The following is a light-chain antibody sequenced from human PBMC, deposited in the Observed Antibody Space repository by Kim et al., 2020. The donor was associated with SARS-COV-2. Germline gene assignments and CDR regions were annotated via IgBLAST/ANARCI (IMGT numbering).Light chain of an antibody. CDR2: GAS. V-gene: IGKV3-15*01. Sequence: EIVMTQSPATLSVSPGERATLSCRASQSVSSNLAWYQQKPGQAPRLLIYGASTRATGIPARFSGSGSGTEFTLTISSLQSEDFVVYCCQQYNNWPPTFGQGTKVDIK. J-gene: IGKJ1*01. CDR1: QSVSSN. CDR3: QQYNNWPPT.